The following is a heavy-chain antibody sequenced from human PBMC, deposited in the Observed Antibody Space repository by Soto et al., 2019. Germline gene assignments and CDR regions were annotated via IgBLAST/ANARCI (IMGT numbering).Heavy chain of an antibody. J-gene: IGHJ4*02. V-gene: IGHV4-34*01. D-gene: IGHD1-26*01. CDR3: ASRRAWELLDY. Sequence: PSETLSLTCAVYGESFSDYYWNWIRQPPGKGLEWIGEIHHSGSTNYNPSLKSRVTISVDTSKNQFSLKLSSLTAADTAIYYCASRRAWELLDYWGQGPLVTVSS. CDR2: IHHSGST. CDR1: GESFSDYY.